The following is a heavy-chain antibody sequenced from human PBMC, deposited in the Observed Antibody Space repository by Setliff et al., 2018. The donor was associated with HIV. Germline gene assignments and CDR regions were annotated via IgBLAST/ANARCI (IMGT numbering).Heavy chain of an antibody. Sequence: RPGGSLRLSCAASGFKFDDYGMSWVRQGPGKGLEWVAGISWSGSGIGYADSVKGRFTISRDNSKNTMYLQMNTLRDEDTAVYYCARDPPGSGFHLDYWGQGTPVTVSS. D-gene: IGHD5-12*01. CDR2: ISWSGSGI. CDR1: GFKFDDYG. J-gene: IGHJ4*02. CDR3: ARDPPGSGFHLDY. V-gene: IGHV3-20*04.